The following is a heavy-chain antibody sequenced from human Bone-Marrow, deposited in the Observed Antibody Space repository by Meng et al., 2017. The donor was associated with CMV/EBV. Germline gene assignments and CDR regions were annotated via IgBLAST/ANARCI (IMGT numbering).Heavy chain of an antibody. D-gene: IGHD1-20*01. J-gene: IGHJ1*01. CDR3: AGFITGTRRQREGLGH. Sequence: ASVKVSCKASGYTFTSDGISWVRQAPGQGLEWMGWISAYNGNTNYAQKLQGRVTMTTDTSTSTAYMELRSLRSDDTAVYYCAGFITGTRRQREGLGHWGQGTLVTVSS. V-gene: IGHV1-18*01. CDR2: ISAYNGNT. CDR1: GYTFTSDG.